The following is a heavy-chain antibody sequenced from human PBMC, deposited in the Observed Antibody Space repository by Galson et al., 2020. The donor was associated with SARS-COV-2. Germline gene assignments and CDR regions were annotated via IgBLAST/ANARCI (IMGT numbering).Heavy chain of an antibody. CDR2: IYYSGST. J-gene: IGHJ6*03. CDR1: GGSISSGGYY. Sequence: SETLSLTCTVSGGSISSGGYYWSWIRQHPGKGLEWIGYIYYSGSTYYNPSLKSRVTISVDTSKNQFSLKLSSVTAADTAVYYCARGGSGSYGRYYYYYYMDVWGKGTTVTVSS. D-gene: IGHD3-10*01. CDR3: ARGGSGSYGRYYYYYYMDV. V-gene: IGHV4-31*03.